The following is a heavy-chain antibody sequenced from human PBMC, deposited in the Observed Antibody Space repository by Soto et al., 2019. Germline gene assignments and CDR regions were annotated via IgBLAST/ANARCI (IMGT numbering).Heavy chain of an antibody. Sequence: GGSLRLSCAASGFTFSSYSMNWVRQAPGKGLEWVSSISSSSYIYYADSVKGRFTISRDNAKNSLYLQMNSLRAEDTAVYYCARDPGYYDSSGDYWGQGTLVTVSS. CDR2: ISSSSYI. D-gene: IGHD3-22*01. CDR3: ARDPGYYDSSGDY. CDR1: GFTFSSYS. V-gene: IGHV3-21*01. J-gene: IGHJ4*02.